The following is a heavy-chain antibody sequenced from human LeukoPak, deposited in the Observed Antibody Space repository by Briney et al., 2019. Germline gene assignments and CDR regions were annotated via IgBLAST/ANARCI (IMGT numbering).Heavy chain of an antibody. D-gene: IGHD5-18*01. CDR2: ISSSSCYI. Sequence: GGSLRLSCAASGFTFSSYSMNWVRQAPGKGLEWVSSISSSSCYIYYADSVKGRFTISRDNAKNSLYLQMNSLRAEDTAVYYCARDPRGYSYGSDAFDIWGQGTMVTVSS. V-gene: IGHV3-21*01. CDR1: GFTFSSYS. CDR3: ARDPRGYSYGSDAFDI. J-gene: IGHJ3*02.